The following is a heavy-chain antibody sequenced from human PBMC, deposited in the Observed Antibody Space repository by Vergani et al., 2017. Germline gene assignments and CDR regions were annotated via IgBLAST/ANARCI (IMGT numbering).Heavy chain of an antibody. J-gene: IGHJ6*03. V-gene: IGHV1-2*02. CDR3: ARVLHCSGGSCYSRFVYYMDV. CDR1: GGTFSSYA. CDR2: INPNSGGT. D-gene: IGHD2-15*01. Sequence: QVQLVQSGAEVKKPGSSVKVSCKASGGTFSSYAISWVRQAPGQGLEWMGWINPNSGGTNYAQKFQGRVTMTRDTSISTAYMERSRLRSDDTAVYYCARVLHCSGGSCYSRFVYYMDVWGKGTTVTVSS.